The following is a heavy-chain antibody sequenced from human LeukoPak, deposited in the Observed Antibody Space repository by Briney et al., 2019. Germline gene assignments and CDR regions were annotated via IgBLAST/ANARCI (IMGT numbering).Heavy chain of an antibody. V-gene: IGHV4-59*12. D-gene: IGHD3-10*01. CDR2: IYYSGST. J-gene: IGHJ4*02. CDR1: GGSISSYY. Sequence: SETLSLTCTVSGGSISSYYWSWIRQPPGKGLEWIGYIYYSGSTNYNPSLKSRVTISVDTSKNQFSLKLSSVTAADTAVYYCARLALDYYGSGSYYGFDYWGQGTLVTVSS. CDR3: ARLALDYYGSGSYYGFDY.